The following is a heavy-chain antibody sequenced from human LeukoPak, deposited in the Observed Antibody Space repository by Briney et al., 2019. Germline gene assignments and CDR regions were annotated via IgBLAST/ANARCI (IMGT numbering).Heavy chain of an antibody. Sequence: TPSETLSLTCTVSGGSISNSNYYWGWIRQPPGKGLEWIGYIYYSGSTNYNPSLKSRVTISVDTSKNQFSLKLSSVTAADTAVYYCARDRGWRVGAGNAAFDIWGQGTMVTVSS. CDR3: ARDRGWRVGAGNAAFDI. V-gene: IGHV4-61*01. CDR2: IYYSGST. CDR1: GGSISNSNYY. J-gene: IGHJ3*02. D-gene: IGHD1-26*01.